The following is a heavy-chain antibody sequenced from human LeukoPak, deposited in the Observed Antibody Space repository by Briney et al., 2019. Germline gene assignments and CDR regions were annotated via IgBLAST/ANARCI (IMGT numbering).Heavy chain of an antibody. CDR2: INPNSGAT. D-gene: IGHD5-18*01. V-gene: IGHV1-2*02. J-gene: IGHJ4*02. CDR1: GFTFTGYY. CDR3: TRGGPEGSGYSYGSHDY. Sequence: ASVKVSCKASGFTFTGYYMHWVRQAPGQGLEWMGWINPNSGATNYAQKFQGRVTMTRDTSISTVYMELSRLRSDDTAVYYCTRGGPEGSGYSYGSHDYWGQGTLVTVSS.